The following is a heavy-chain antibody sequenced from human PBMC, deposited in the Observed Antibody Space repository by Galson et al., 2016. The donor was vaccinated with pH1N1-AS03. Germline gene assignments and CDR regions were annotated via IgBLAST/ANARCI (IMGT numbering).Heavy chain of an antibody. CDR1: AYTFANYW. CDR3: ARRISVTGREFDS. CDR2: MYPANFDT. J-gene: IGHJ5*01. Sequence: QSGAVVKKPGESLKISCKASAYTFANYWIVWVRQMPGKGLEWMGIMYPANFDTRYSPSFQGHVTISADTSINTAYLQWSSLRASDTAMYYCARRISVTGREFDSWGQGTLVTVSS. V-gene: IGHV5-51*01. D-gene: IGHD6-19*01.